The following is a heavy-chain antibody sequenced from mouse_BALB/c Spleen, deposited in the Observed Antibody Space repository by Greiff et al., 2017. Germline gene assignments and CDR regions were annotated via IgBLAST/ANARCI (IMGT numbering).Heavy chain of an antibody. CDR2: IYPGNSDT. CDR3: TRRRGNYVAMDY. CDR1: GYSFTSYW. D-gene: IGHD2-1*01. Sequence: VQLQQSGTVLARPGASVKMSCKASGYSFTSYWMHWVKQRPGQGLEWIGAIYPGNSDTSYNQKFKGKAKLTAVTSASTAYMELSSLTNEDSAVYDCTRRRGNYVAMDYWGQGTSVTVSS. V-gene: IGHV1-5*01. J-gene: IGHJ4*01.